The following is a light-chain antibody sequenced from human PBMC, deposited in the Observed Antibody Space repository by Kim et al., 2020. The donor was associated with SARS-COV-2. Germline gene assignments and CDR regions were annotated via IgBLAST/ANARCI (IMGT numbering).Light chain of an antibody. V-gene: IGKV3-11*01. Sequence: SPGERATLSCRASQSVSIYLAWYPQKPGQAPRLLIYDASNRATGIPARFSGSGSGTDFTLTISSLEPEDFAVYYCQQRSNWPPLTFGGGTKVDIK. CDR3: QQRSNWPPLT. CDR2: DAS. J-gene: IGKJ4*01. CDR1: QSVSIY.